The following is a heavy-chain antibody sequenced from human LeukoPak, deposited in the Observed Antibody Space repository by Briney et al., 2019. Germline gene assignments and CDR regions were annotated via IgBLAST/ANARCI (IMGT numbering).Heavy chain of an antibody. D-gene: IGHD3-22*01. CDR1: GGSISSSSYY. Sequence: PSETLSLTCTVSGGSISSSSYYWGWIRQPPGKGLEWIGSIYYSGRTYYNPSLKSRVTILVDTSKNQFSLKLTSVTAADTAVYYCAREGYYDSSASGAFDIWGQGTMVTVSS. J-gene: IGHJ3*02. V-gene: IGHV4-39*07. CDR3: AREGYYDSSASGAFDI. CDR2: IYYSGRT.